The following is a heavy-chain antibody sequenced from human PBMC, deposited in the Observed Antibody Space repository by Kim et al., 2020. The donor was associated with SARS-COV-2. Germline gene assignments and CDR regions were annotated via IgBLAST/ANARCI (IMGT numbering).Heavy chain of an antibody. CDR2: ISGSGGST. Sequence: GGSLRLSCAASGFTFSSYAMSWVRQAPGKGLEWVSAISGSGGSTYYADSVKGRFTISRDNSKNTLYLQMNSLRAEDTAVYYCAKDQNYDSSGYYYVLRNDAFDIWGQGTMVTVSS. J-gene: IGHJ3*02. V-gene: IGHV3-23*01. D-gene: IGHD3-22*01. CDR3: AKDQNYDSSGYYYVLRNDAFDI. CDR1: GFTFSSYA.